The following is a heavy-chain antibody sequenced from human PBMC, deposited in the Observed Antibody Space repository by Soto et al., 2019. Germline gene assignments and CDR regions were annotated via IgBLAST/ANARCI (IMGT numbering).Heavy chain of an antibody. CDR2: IYYSGST. D-gene: IGHD3-16*02. V-gene: IGHV4-31*03. CDR3: ARGDDYIWGSYRYGDAFDI. Sequence: QVQLQESGPGLVKPSQTLSLTCTVSGGSISSGGYYWSWIRQHPGKGLEWLGYIYYSGSTYYNPPLMRRFTISVDPSKNQLSLKLSAVTAADTAVYYCARGDDYIWGSYRYGDAFDIWGQGTMVTVSS. J-gene: IGHJ3*02. CDR1: GGSISSGGYY.